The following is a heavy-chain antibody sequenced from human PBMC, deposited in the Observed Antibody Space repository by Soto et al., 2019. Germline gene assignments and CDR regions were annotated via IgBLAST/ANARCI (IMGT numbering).Heavy chain of an antibody. J-gene: IGHJ4*01. Sequence: SETLSLTCDVSGDSISSVNWWIWVRQPPGKGLKWIGEFYHTGTTNYNPSLKSRFTISVDKSQNHFSLNVTSVTAADTAVYYCARSSGFFALSLLHXWGQGALVTVSX. CDR2: FYHTGTT. D-gene: IGHD2-15*01. V-gene: IGHV4-4*02. CDR3: ARSSGFFALSLLHX. CDR1: GDSISSVNW.